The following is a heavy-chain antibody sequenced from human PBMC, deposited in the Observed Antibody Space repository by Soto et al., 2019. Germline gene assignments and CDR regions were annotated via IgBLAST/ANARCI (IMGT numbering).Heavy chain of an antibody. CDR2: INSDGSST. V-gene: IGHV3-74*01. D-gene: IGHD4-17*01. CDR3: AKGGATVTPRYFDY. Sequence: HPGGSLRLSCAASGFTFSSYWMHWVRQAPGKGLVWVSRINSDGSSTGYADSVKGRFAISRDNAKNSLYLQMNSLRAEDTALYYCAKGGATVTPRYFDYWGQGTLVTVSS. CDR1: GFTFSSYW. J-gene: IGHJ4*02.